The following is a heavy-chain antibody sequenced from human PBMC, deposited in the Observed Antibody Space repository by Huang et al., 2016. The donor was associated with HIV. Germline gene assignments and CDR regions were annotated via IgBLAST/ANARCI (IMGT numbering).Heavy chain of an antibody. J-gene: IGHJ4*02. D-gene: IGHD2-8*01. CDR3: VIMDDYFDY. Sequence: VQLVESGGGLVQPGWSLRLSCAASGFAFSQYAVHWVRQSPGKGLEGVSGIGGNSGDSAYAASVRGRFVISMDNAKKSLYLKMNGLRLEDTALYFCVIMDDYFDYWGQGVLVGVSS. CDR1: GFAFSQYA. CDR2: IGGNSGDS. V-gene: IGHV3-9*01.